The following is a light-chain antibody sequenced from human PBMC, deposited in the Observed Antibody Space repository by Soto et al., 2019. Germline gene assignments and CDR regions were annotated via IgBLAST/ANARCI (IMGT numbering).Light chain of an antibody. Sequence: EIVLTQSPATLSLSPGERATLSCRASQSVSSYLAWYQQRPGQAPRLLIYAASQRATGIPARFSGSGSGTDFTLTISGLQSEDFGIYYCHHYNNWPPRNTFGQGTKVDIK. CDR2: AAS. CDR1: QSVSSY. V-gene: IGKV3-11*01. CDR3: HHYNNWPPRNT. J-gene: IGKJ2*01.